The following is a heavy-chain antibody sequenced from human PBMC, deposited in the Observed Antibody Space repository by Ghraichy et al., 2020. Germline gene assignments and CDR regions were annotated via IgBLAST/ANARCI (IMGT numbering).Heavy chain of an antibody. CDR3: AKDQKYDFWSAPSAEYFQH. CDR2: ISGSGGST. CDR1: GFTFSSYA. V-gene: IGHV3-23*01. Sequence: GGSLRLSCAASGFTFSSYAMSWVRQAPGKGLEWVSAISGSGGSTYYADSVKGRFTISRDNSKNTLYLQMNSLRAEDTAVYYCAKDQKYDFWSAPSAEYFQHWGQGTLVTVSS. J-gene: IGHJ1*01. D-gene: IGHD3-3*01.